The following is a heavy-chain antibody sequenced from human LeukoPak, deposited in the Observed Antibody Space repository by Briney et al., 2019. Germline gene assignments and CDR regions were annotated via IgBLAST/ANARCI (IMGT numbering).Heavy chain of an antibody. CDR1: GYTFTSYD. Sequence: ASVKVSRKASGYTFTSYDINWVRQATGQGLEWMGWMNPNSGNTGYAQKFQGRVTMTRNTSISTAYMELSSLRSEDTAVYYCARGSYDSSGYYRTVSPEYYFDYWGQGTLVTVSS. CDR3: ARGSYDSSGYYRTVSPEYYFDY. D-gene: IGHD3-22*01. J-gene: IGHJ4*02. V-gene: IGHV1-8*01. CDR2: MNPNSGNT.